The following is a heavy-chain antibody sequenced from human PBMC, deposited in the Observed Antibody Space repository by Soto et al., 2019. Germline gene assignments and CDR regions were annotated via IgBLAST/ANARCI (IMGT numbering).Heavy chain of an antibody. Sequence: GESLKISCKGSGYRFSSYWIAWVRQMPGKGLEWMGIIYPGDSDTRYSPSFEGQVTIAAEKSNSPAYLACSRLRASDTAMYYRARRGSNGAYYYYGMDVGGQGTTVTVSS. CDR2: IYPGDSDT. CDR1: GYRFSSYW. D-gene: IGHD3-16*01. V-gene: IGHV5-51*01. J-gene: IGHJ6*02. CDR3: ARRGSNGAYYYYGMDV.